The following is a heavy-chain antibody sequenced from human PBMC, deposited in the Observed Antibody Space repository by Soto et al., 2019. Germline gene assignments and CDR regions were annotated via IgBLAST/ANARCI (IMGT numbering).Heavy chain of an antibody. V-gene: IGHV4-31*03. CDR1: GGSISSGGDY. J-gene: IGHJ6*02. CDR2: IYYSGST. Sequence: SETLSLSCTVSGGSISSGGDYWSWIRQHPGKGLEWIGYIYYSGSTYYNPSLKSRVTISVDTSKNQFSLKLSSVTAADTAVYYCARDLQYSRLFYGMDVWGQGTTVTVSS. D-gene: IGHD6-13*01. CDR3: ARDLQYSRLFYGMDV.